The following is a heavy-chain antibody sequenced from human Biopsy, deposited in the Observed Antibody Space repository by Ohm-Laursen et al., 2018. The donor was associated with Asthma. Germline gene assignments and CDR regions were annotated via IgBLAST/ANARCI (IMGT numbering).Heavy chain of an antibody. CDR2: ISWNSGNI. J-gene: IGHJ4*01. CDR3: AKSADYYDSTDYLDF. CDR1: GFSFDDCA. Sequence: SLRLSCTASGFSFDDCAMHWVRQAPGKGLEWVSSISWNSGNIDYADSAKGRFTISRDNAKNSLYLQMQSLRPGDTAFYYCAKSADYYDSTDYLDFWGRGTLVTVSS. D-gene: IGHD3-22*01. V-gene: IGHV3-9*01.